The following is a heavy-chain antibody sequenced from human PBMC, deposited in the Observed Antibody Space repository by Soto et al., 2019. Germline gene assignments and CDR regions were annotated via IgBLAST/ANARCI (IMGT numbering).Heavy chain of an antibody. D-gene: IGHD4-17*01. CDR1: CGSVSSGSYY. J-gene: IGHJ4*02. CDR2: IYYSGST. V-gene: IGHV4-61*01. Sequence: PSETLSLTCTVSCGSVSSGSYYWSWIRQPPGKGLEWIGYIYYSGSTNYNPSLKSRVTISVDTSKNQFSLKLSSVTAADTAVYYCARGLRDGYNNWGQGTLVTVSS. CDR3: ARGLRDGYNN.